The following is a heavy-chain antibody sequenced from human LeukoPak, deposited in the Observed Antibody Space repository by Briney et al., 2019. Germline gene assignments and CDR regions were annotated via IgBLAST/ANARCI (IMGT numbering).Heavy chain of an antibody. D-gene: IGHD2-2*01. CDR1: GFTFSSYD. V-gene: IGHV3-13*01. CDR3: ARGGYCSSTSCFNYYYYGMDV. CDR2: IRTAGDT. J-gene: IGHJ6*02. Sequence: GGSLRLSCAASGFTFSSYDMHWVRQATGKGLEWVSAIRTAGDTYYPGSVKGRFTISRENAKNSLYLQMNSLRAGDTAVYYCARGGYCSSTSCFNYYYYGMDVWGQGTTVTVSS.